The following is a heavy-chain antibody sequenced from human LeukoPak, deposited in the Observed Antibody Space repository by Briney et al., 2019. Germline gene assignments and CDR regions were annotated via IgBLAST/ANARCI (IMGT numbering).Heavy chain of an antibody. Sequence: PSETLSLTCIVSGGSISSGNKYWGWIRQPPGKGLEWIASFYYSGRTYYNPSLKSRVTIAGDTSRNQISLSLTSVTAADTAMYYCARHGGYSFGPRVGWFDSWGQGILVTVSS. CDR3: ARHGGYSFGPRVGWFDS. V-gene: IGHV4-39*01. CDR1: GGSISSGNKY. CDR2: FYYSGRT. D-gene: IGHD5-18*01. J-gene: IGHJ5*01.